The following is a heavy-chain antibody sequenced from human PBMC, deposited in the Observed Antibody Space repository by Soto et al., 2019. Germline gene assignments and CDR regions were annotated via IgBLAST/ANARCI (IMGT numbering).Heavy chain of an antibody. CDR1: GGSISSYY. CDR3: ARAGAATLSDY. CDR2: IFHSGST. Sequence: PSETLSLTCTVSGGSISSYYWSWIRQPPGKGLEWIGYIFHSGSTNYSPSLKSRVTISLDTSKNQLSLKLSSVTAADTAVYYCARAGAATLSDYWGQGTLVTVSS. V-gene: IGHV4-59*01. D-gene: IGHD2-15*01. J-gene: IGHJ4*02.